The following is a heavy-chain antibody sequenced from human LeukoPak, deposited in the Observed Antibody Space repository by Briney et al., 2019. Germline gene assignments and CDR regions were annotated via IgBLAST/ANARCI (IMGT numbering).Heavy chain of an antibody. CDR2: IYSGGTT. J-gene: IGHJ4*02. CDR1: GFTFSSYA. D-gene: IGHD6-13*01. Sequence: PGGSLRLSCAASGFTFSSYAMSWVRQAPGKGLEWVSVIYSGGTTYYADSVKGRFTISRDNSKNTLYLQMNSLRAEDTAVYYCASIASTGRERGYWGQGTLVTVSS. V-gene: IGHV3-53*01. CDR3: ASIASTGRERGY.